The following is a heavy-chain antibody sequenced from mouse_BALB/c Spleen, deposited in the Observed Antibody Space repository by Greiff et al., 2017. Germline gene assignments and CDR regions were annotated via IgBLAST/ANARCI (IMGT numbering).Heavy chain of an antibody. Sequence: QVQLKESGPGLVQPSQSLSITCTVSGFSLTSYGVHWVRQSPGKGLEWLGVIWSGGSTDYNAAFISRLSISKDNSKSQVFFKMNSLQANDTAIYYCARKGAVVDLGYAMDYWGQGTSVTVSS. D-gene: IGHD1-1*01. CDR1: GFSLTSYG. CDR3: ARKGAVVDLGYAMDY. V-gene: IGHV2-2*02. CDR2: IWSGGST. J-gene: IGHJ4*01.